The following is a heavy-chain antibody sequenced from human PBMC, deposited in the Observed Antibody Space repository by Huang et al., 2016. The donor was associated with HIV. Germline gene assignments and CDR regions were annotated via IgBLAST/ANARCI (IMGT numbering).Heavy chain of an antibody. V-gene: IGHV3-30*18. Sequence: QVHLVESGGGVVQPGRSLRLSCAASGFTFSGYGMPWVRQAPGKGLEWGAVITFDGKNKYYADSVGGRFTVSRDKSQNTVSLQMNTLRAEDTAVYYCAKDNDLYYFDYWGQGTLVTVSS. J-gene: IGHJ4*02. CDR2: ITFDGKNK. CDR1: GFTFSGYG. CDR3: AKDNDLYYFDY. D-gene: IGHD1-1*01.